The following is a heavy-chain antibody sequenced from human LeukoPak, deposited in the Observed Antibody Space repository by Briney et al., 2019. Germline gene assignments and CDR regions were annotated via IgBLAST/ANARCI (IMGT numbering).Heavy chain of an antibody. CDR1: GFNFRDYD. V-gene: IGHV3-23*01. J-gene: IGHJ4*02. CDR2: ISASGATT. CDR3: ARSINYSNYLLDS. D-gene: IGHD4-11*01. Sequence: PGRSLRLSCAASGFNFRDYDMTWVRQAPGKGLEWVASISASGATTNYADAVRDRFTISRDNSNKLTYLRMNSLRAEDTAVFYCARSINYSNYLLDSWGQGTRVTVSS.